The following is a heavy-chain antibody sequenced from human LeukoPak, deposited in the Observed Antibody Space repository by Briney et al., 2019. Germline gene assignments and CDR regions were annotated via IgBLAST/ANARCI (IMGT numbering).Heavy chain of an antibody. D-gene: IGHD1-1*01. V-gene: IGHV3-7*03. J-gene: IGHJ3*01. CDR2: IKQDGSDK. CDR3: ARDPGHNSFDF. CDR1: GFTFSNYW. Sequence: HPGGSLRLSCAASGFTFSNYWMSWVRQAPGKGLEWVADIKQDGSDKYYVDSVKGRFTISRDTAKNSLYLQMISLRAEDTAVYFCARDPGHNSFDFWGQGTMVTVSS.